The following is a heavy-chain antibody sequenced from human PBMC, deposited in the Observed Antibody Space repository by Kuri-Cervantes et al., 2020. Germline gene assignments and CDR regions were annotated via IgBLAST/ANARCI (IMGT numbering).Heavy chain of an antibody. CDR2: ITDSADRT. Sequence: GGSLRLSCLASGFTFSNYAMSWVRQAPGKGLEWVSSITDSADRTNHADSVRGRFTISRDNAKNTAYLQMNSLKTEDTAVYYCTNGDYGFDYWGQGTLVTVSS. J-gene: IGHJ4*02. CDR1: GFTFSNYA. V-gene: IGHV3-23*01. CDR3: TNGDYGFDY. D-gene: IGHD4-17*01.